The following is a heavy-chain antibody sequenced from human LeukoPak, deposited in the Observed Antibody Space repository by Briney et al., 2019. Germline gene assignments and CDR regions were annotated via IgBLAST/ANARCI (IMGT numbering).Heavy chain of an antibody. CDR1: GGSISSGDYY. J-gene: IGHJ6*02. D-gene: IGHD3-3*01. CDR3: ARDTTRITIFGVVLTGMDV. Sequence: SETLSLTCTVSGGSISSGDYYWSWIRQPPGKGLEWIGYIYYSGSTYYNPSLKSRVTISVDTSKNQFSLKLSSVTAADTAVYYCARDTTRITIFGVVLTGMDVWGQGTTVTVSS. CDR2: IYYSGST. V-gene: IGHV4-30-4*01.